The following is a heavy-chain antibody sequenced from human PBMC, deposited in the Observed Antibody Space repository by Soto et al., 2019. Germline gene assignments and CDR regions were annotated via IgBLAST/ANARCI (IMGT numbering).Heavy chain of an antibody. D-gene: IGHD2-15*01. CDR3: ARVGVAVDAFDI. V-gene: IGHV4-59*01. J-gene: IGHJ3*02. Sequence: TLSLTCPVSGGSISSYYWSWIRQPPGKGLEWIGYIYYSGSTNYNPSLKSRVTISVDTSKNQFSLKLSSVTAADTAVYYCARVGVAVDAFDIWGQGTMVTVSS. CDR2: IYYSGST. CDR1: GGSISSYY.